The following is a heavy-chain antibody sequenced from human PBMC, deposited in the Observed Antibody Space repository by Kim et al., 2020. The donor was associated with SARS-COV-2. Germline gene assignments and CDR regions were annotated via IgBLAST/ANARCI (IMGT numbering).Heavy chain of an antibody. CDR2: ISPLNGKT. D-gene: IGHD3-3*01. J-gene: IGHJ6*01. CDR3: AREGGITRGIDV. V-gene: IGHV1-18*01. Sequence: ASVKVSCKASGYTFTSQGINWVRQAPGQGPEWMGWISPLNGKTQFAQKFQGRVVMTRETSTTTVEMELRSLTSDDTGVYYCAREGGITRGIDVWGQWT. CDR1: GYTFTSQG.